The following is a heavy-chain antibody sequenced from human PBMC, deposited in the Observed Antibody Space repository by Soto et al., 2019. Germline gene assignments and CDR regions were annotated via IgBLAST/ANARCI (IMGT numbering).Heavy chain of an antibody. Sequence: EVALVESGGALVEPGRSLRLSCIASGFSFSVYPMAWFRQAPGKGLEWVGFIRRTTSGATTESASSVQGRFIISRDDSRNIVYLQMSSLKIEDTAVYYCAREQGGITSIRGDVDYWGQGTLVTVSS. CDR3: AREQGGITSIRGDVDY. CDR2: IRRTTSGATT. V-gene: IGHV3-49*03. J-gene: IGHJ4*02. D-gene: IGHD3-10*01. CDR1: GFSFSVYP.